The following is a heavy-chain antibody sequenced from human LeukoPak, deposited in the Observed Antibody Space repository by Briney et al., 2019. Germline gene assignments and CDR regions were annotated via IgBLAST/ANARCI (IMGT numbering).Heavy chain of an antibody. CDR3: ARGQIRGLGGNLGD. V-gene: IGHV4-4*07. CDR1: GGSISSYY. Sequence: SETLSLTCTVSGGSISSYYWSWIRQPAGKGLEWIGRIYTSGSTNYNPSLKSRVTISVDTSKNQFSLKLSSVTAADTAVYYCARGQIRGLGGNLGDWGRGTPVTVSS. J-gene: IGHJ4*02. CDR2: IYTSGST. D-gene: IGHD3-16*01.